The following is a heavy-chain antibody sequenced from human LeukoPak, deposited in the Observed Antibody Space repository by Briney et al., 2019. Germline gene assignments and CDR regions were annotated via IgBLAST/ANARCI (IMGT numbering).Heavy chain of an antibody. Sequence: ASVKVSCKASGYTFTSYDINWVRQATGQRLEWMGWMNPNSGNTGYAQKFQGRVTMTRNTSISTAHMELSSLRSEDTAVYYCARGLLVWGTRDAFDIWGQGTMVTVSS. V-gene: IGHV1-8*01. J-gene: IGHJ3*02. CDR3: ARGLLVWGTRDAFDI. D-gene: IGHD2-8*02. CDR2: MNPNSGNT. CDR1: GYTFTSYD.